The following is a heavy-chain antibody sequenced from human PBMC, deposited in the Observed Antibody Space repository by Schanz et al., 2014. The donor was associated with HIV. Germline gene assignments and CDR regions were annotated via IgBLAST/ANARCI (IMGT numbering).Heavy chain of an antibody. J-gene: IGHJ4*02. Sequence: VQLLESGGGLVQPGGSLRLSCAASGFSFSSXXXXWVRQAPGKGLEWKTLIYYEGTEKYYTDSVKARFTISRDNSKNTLLLQMNRLRAEDTAVYYCAKGPNKFGSGTSDWGQGTLVTVSS. D-gene: IGHD3-10*01. CDR3: AKGPNKFGSGTSD. V-gene: IGHV3-33*06. CDR1: GFSFSSXX. CDR2: IYYEGTEK.